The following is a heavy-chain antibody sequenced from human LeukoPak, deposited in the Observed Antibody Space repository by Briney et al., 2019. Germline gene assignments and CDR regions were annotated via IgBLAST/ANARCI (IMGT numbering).Heavy chain of an antibody. Sequence: SETLSLTCAVSGYSITSGYYWGWIRQPPGKGLEWIGSIYHSGSTYYNPSLKSRVTISVDTSQNQYPLKLSSVTAADTAVYYCARQRYCSSTSCSLGNYYFDYWGEGTLVTVSS. CDR3: ARQRYCSSTSCSLGNYYFDY. CDR2: IYHSGST. V-gene: IGHV4-38-2*01. J-gene: IGHJ4*02. D-gene: IGHD2-2*01. CDR1: GYSITSGYY.